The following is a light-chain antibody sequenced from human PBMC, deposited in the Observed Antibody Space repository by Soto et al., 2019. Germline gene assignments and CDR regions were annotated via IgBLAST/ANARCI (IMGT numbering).Light chain of an antibody. CDR2: DAS. Sequence: DIVLTQSPATLSLSPGERATLSCRASQSLNIYLDWYQQKPGQAPRLLIYDASNRATGIPARFSGSGSGTDFTLTISSVQPEDSAVYYCQQRFNWPTLTFGGGTKVEIK. CDR1: QSLNIY. V-gene: IGKV3-11*01. J-gene: IGKJ4*01. CDR3: QQRFNWPTLT.